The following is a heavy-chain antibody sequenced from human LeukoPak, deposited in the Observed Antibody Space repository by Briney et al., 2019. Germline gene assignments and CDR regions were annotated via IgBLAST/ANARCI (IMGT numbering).Heavy chain of an antibody. CDR1: GGSISSSNW. CDR2: IYHSGST. V-gene: IGHV4-4*02. D-gene: IGHD3-22*01. CDR3: ARRRAHYYDSSGYYSRPQKTFDI. J-gene: IGHJ3*02. Sequence: SGTLSLTCAVSGGSISSSNWWSWVRQPPGKGLEWIGEIYHSGSTNYNPSLKSRVTISVDKSKNQFSLKVNSVTAADTAIYYCARRRAHYYDSSGYYSRPQKTFDIWGQGTMVTVSS.